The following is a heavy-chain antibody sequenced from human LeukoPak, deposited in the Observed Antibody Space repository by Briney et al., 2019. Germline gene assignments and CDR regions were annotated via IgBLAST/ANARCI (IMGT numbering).Heavy chain of an antibody. CDR1: GFTFSSYR. CDR3: ARDLEANYYDSSGYPTGY. D-gene: IGHD3-22*01. Sequence: GGSLRLSCAASGFTFSSYRMNWVRQAPGKGLEWVSSISRSSSYVYYADSVKGRFTISRDNAKNSLYLQMNSLRAEDTAVYYCARDLEANYYDSSGYPTGYWGQGTLVSVSS. J-gene: IGHJ1*01. V-gene: IGHV3-21*01. CDR2: ISRSSSYV.